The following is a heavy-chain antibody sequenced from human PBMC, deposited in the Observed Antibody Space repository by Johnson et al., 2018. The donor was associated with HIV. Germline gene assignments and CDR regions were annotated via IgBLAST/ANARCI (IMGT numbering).Heavy chain of an antibody. CDR3: AKYRQQLVRSAFDI. D-gene: IGHD6-13*01. CDR1: GFTFSSHG. J-gene: IGHJ3*02. V-gene: IGHV3-30*02. CDR2: IRYDGSNK. Sequence: QVQLVESGGGVVQPGRSLRLSCVASGFTFSSHGMHWVRQAPGKGLEWVAFIRYDGSNKYYSDSMKGRFTISRDNSRNTLYLQMNSLRAEDTAVYYCAKYRQQLVRSAFDIWGQGTVVTVSS.